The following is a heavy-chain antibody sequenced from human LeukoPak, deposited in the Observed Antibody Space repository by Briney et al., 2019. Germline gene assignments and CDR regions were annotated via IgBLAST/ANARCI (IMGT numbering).Heavy chain of an antibody. CDR1: DGSISTIPYC. D-gene: IGHD5-12*01. CDR2: ICYNGKT. V-gene: IGHV4-39*07. Sequence: TSETLSLTCSVSDGSISTIPYCGGWVRQPPGKGLEWIGSICYNGKTYYKPSLKSRVTISVDMSKSHFSLRLTSVTAADTAVYYCARERYSACEFWGQGALVTVPS. CDR3: ARERYSACEF. J-gene: IGHJ4*02.